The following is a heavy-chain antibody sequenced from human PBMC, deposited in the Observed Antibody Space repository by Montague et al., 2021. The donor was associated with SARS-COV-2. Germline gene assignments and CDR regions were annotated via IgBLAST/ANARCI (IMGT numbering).Heavy chain of an antibody. CDR1: GGSISSSSYY. CDR3: F. V-gene: IGHV4-39*01. CDR2: IYYRGST. J-gene: IGHJ4*02. Sequence: SETLSLTCTVSGGSISSSSYYWGWIRQPPGKGLEWIGSIYYRGSTYYNPSLKSRVFISVDTSKNQLSLTLTSVTAADTAVYFDFWGQGTLLSVSS.